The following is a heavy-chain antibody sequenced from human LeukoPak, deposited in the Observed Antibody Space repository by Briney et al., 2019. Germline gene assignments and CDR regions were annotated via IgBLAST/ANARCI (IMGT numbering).Heavy chain of an antibody. Sequence: SETLSLTCAVYGGSFSGYYWSWIRQPPGKGLEWIGEINHSGSTNYNPSLKSRVTISVDTSKNQFSLKLSSVTAADTAVYYCARRKGRAYFDYWGQGTLVTVSS. CDR2: INHSGST. CDR3: ARRKGRAYFDY. CDR1: GGSFSGYY. J-gene: IGHJ4*02. D-gene: IGHD2-15*01. V-gene: IGHV4-34*01.